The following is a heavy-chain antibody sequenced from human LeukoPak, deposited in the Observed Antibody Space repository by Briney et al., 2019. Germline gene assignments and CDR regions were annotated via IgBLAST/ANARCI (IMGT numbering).Heavy chain of an antibody. CDR1: GGSISSGGHY. V-gene: IGHV4-30-2*01. J-gene: IGHJ4*02. D-gene: IGHD4-23*01. CDR2: IYHSGST. Sequence: SQTLSLSCTVSGGSISSGGHYCSWIRQPPGKGREWIVYIYHSGSTYYNPSLKSRVTISVDRSKNQFSLKLSSVTAADTAVYYCARAQGGNSVDYWGQGTLVTVSS. CDR3: ARAQGGNSVDY.